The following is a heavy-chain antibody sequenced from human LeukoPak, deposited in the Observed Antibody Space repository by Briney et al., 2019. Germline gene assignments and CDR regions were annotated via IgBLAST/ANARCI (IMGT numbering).Heavy chain of an antibody. CDR3: AGGVYGYNAFDY. CDR2: ISSGRSVM. CDR1: GFTFSDYG. Sequence: GGSLRLSCAASGFTFSDYGMSWVRQAPGKGLEWVSHISSGRSVMNYADSVKGRFTISRDNGKNSVYLQMNSLGDEDTAVYYCAGGVYGYNAFDYWGQGTLVSVSS. V-gene: IGHV3-48*02. D-gene: IGHD5/OR15-5a*01. J-gene: IGHJ4*02.